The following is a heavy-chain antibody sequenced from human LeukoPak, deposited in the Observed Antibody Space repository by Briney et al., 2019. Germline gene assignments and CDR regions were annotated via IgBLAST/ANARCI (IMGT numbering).Heavy chain of an antibody. D-gene: IGHD1-1*01. CDR1: GGSFSDYF. J-gene: IGHJ4*02. V-gene: IGHV4-34*01. CDR2: INHGGGT. Sequence: SETLSLTCAVYGGSFSDYFWNWIRQTPGKGLEWIGEINHGGGTNYNPSLKSRATISVDTSKKQFSLNLTSVTAADTAVYFCARDGPWKSDYWGQGTLVTVSS. CDR3: ARDGPWKSDY.